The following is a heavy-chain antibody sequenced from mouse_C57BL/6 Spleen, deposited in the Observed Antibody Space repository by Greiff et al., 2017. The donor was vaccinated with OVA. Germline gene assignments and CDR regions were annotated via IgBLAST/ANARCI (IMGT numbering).Heavy chain of an antibody. Sequence: QVQLKESGPGLVQPSQSLSITCTVSGFSLTSYGVHWVRQSPGKGLEWLGVIWRGGSTDYNAAFMSRLSITKDNSKSQVFFKMNSLQADDTAIYYCAKNYYGSSSGMDYWGQGTSVTVSS. CDR1: GFSLTSYG. CDR3: AKNYYGSSSGMDY. J-gene: IGHJ4*01. D-gene: IGHD1-1*01. CDR2: IWRGGST. V-gene: IGHV2-5*01.